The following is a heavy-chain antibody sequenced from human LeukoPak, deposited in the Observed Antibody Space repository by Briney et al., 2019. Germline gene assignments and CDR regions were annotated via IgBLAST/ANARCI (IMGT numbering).Heavy chain of an antibody. CDR3: ARGLPLYGGNYVPHWYFDL. D-gene: IGHD4-23*01. CDR2: IYSGGGT. CDR1: GFTVSSNY. V-gene: IGHV3-53*01. J-gene: IGHJ2*01. Sequence: PGGSLRLSCAASGFTVSSNYMSWVRQAPGKGLEWVSVIYSGGGTYYADSVKGRFTISRDNSKNTLYLQMNSLRAEDTAVYYCARGLPLYGGNYVPHWYFDLWGRGTLVTVSS.